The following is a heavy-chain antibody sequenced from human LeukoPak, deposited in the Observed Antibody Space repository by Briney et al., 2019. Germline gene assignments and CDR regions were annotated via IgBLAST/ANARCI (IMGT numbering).Heavy chain of an antibody. V-gene: IGHV3-23*01. Sequence: GGSLRLSCAASGFTFSNSAMTWVRQAPGKGLEWVSSIGGGGSSYYAGSVKGRFTISRDNSKNTLYLQMNNLRAEDTAIFYCVKGVTMVRGSREFDFWGQGTLVTVSS. CDR3: VKGVTMVRGSREFDF. J-gene: IGHJ4*02. CDR2: IGGGGSS. CDR1: GFTFSNSA. D-gene: IGHD3-10*01.